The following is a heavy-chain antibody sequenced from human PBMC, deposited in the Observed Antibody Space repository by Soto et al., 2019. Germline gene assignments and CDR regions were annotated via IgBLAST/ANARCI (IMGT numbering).Heavy chain of an antibody. Sequence: QVQLQESGPGLVNPSETLSLTCTVSGGSISSYYWRWIRQPPGKGLEWIGYIHYSGSTKYNPSLKSRVTISVDTSKNQFSLKMSPVTAADTAVYYCARDRGGVASNWFDPWCQGTLVTVSS. CDR1: GGSISSYY. D-gene: IGHD3-10*01. CDR2: IHYSGST. J-gene: IGHJ5*02. CDR3: ARDRGGVASNWFDP. V-gene: IGHV4-59*01.